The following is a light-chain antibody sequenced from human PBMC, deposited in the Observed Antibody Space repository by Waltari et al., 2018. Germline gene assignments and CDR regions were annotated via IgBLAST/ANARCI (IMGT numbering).Light chain of an antibody. CDR1: TSNGGSNS. CDR2: TTD. V-gene: IGLV1-44*01. J-gene: IGLJ3*02. CDR3: AVWDDSLSVWV. Sequence: QSVLPQASSVSGTPGQRVPISCSGGTSNGGSNSVNWYQHFPGTAPKLLIHTTDQRPSGVPERFSGSKSGTSASLAINGLLSDDEGDFYCAVWDDSLSVWVFGGGTKVTVL.